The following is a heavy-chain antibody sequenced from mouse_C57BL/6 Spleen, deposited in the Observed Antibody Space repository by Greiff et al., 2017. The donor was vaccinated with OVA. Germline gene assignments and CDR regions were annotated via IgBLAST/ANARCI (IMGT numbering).Heavy chain of an antibody. V-gene: IGHV14-2*01. Sequence: EVQLQQSGAELVKPGASVKLSCTASGFNIKDYYMPWVKQRTEQGLEWIGRIDPEDGETKYAPKFQGKATITADTSSNTAYLQLSSLTSEDTAVYYCAREEARYGNYPAWFAYWGQGTLVTVSA. CDR3: AREEARYGNYPAWFAY. D-gene: IGHD2-1*01. CDR2: IDPEDGET. J-gene: IGHJ3*01. CDR1: GFNIKDYY.